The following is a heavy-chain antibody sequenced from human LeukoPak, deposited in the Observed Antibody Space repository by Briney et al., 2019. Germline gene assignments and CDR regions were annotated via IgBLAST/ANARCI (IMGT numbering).Heavy chain of an antibody. V-gene: IGHV4-59*01. CDR3: AARFCSGGSCNFDY. CDR1: GGSMSSYY. J-gene: IGHJ4*02. CDR2: IYYSGST. D-gene: IGHD2-15*01. Sequence: SESLSLTCTVSGGSMSSYYWSWIRQPPGKGLEWIGYIYYSGSTNYNPSLKSRVTISVDTSKNQFSLKLSSVTAADTAVYYCAARFCSGGSCNFDYWGQGTLVTVSS.